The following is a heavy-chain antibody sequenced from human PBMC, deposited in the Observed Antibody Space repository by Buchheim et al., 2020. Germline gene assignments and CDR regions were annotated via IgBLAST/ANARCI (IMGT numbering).Heavy chain of an antibody. CDR2: IHASGST. D-gene: IGHD4-17*01. CDR1: GGSITSGTYS. CDR3: AGLRLFDYVQDSNYWFDP. Sequence: QVQLQESGPGLVKPSQTLSLTCTVFGGSITSGTYSWNWIRQPAGKGLEWIGHIHASGSTNYNPSLKSRVTMSMDTSKNKYLLKLISVTAGDTAVYYCAGLRLFDYVQDSNYWFDPWGQGTL. J-gene: IGHJ5*02. V-gene: IGHV4-61*02.